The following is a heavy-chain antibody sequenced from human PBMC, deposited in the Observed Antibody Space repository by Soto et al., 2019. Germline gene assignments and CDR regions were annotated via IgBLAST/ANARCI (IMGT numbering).Heavy chain of an antibody. J-gene: IGHJ6*02. D-gene: IGHD5-18*01. V-gene: IGHV4-30-2*04. Sequence: SGGTTRRGAYPWCCLLLEQGKGLEWIGYIYYSGYTYYTPSLKSRVTISVDTSKNQFSLKLSSVTAADTAIYYCVCIFSGGYSHGFYYCGMDVCGQGTTVT. CDR2: IYYSGYT. CDR1: GGTTRRGAYP. CDR3: VCIFSGGYSHGFYYCGMDV.